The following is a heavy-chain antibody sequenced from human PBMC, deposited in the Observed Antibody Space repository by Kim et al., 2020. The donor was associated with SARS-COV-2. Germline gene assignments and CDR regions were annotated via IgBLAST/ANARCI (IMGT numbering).Heavy chain of an antibody. J-gene: IGHJ4*02. CDR1: GFTFADYA. V-gene: IGHV3-23*01. CDR3: ARFDDDHGYYQYYFDV. Sequence: GGSLRLSCAASGFTFADYALSWVRQAPGKGLEWVAAISGSGRTTYSADSVKGRFAISRDDAKNTVYLQMNSLRVEDTAIYYCARFDDDHGYYQYYFDVWGQGTLVTVSS. D-gene: IGHD3-22*01. CDR2: ISGSGRTT.